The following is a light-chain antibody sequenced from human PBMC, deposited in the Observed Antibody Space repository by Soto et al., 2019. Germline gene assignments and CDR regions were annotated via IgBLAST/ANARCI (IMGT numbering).Light chain of an antibody. Sequence: QSVLTQPPSASGSAGQSVTISCTGTSTDVGGYNYVSWYQRQPGKAPKLMIYEVSRRPSGVPDRFSGSKSGNTASLTVSGLQDEDEADYYCSSYAGNSTHYVFGTGTKLTVL. CDR3: SSYAGNSTHYV. J-gene: IGLJ1*01. V-gene: IGLV2-8*01. CDR1: STDVGGYNY. CDR2: EVS.